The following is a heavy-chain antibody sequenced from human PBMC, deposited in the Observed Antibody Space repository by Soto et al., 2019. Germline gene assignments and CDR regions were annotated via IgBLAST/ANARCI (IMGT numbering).Heavy chain of an antibody. V-gene: IGHV5-51*01. CDR2: IYPGDSDT. CDR1: GYNFDTYW. D-gene: IGHD3-10*01. Sequence: PGLFLKISCTGAGYNFDTYWTGWVRQKPGKGPEWMGMIYPGDSDTRYSPSFQGQVTISADKSISTAYLQWNSLKASDSAMYYCVRPRGSVATFDSWGHGTLVTVSS. CDR3: VRPRGSVATFDS. J-gene: IGHJ4*01.